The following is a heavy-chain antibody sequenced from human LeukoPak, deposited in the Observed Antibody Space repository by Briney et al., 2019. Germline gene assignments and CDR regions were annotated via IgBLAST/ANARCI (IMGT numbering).Heavy chain of an antibody. CDR2: ISSSSSAI. D-gene: IGHD2/OR15-2a*01. Sequence: GGSLRLSCAASGFTFSSYSMNWVRQAPGKGLEWVSYISSSSSAIYYADSVKGRLTISRDNAKNSLYLQMNSLRAEDTAVYYCANIGIVAAYWGQGTLVTVSS. J-gene: IGHJ4*02. V-gene: IGHV3-48*04. CDR3: ANIGIVAAY. CDR1: GFTFSSYS.